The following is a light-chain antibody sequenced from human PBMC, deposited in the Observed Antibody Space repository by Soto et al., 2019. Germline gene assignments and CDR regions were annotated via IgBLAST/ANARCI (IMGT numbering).Light chain of an antibody. CDR2: AAS. Sequence: DIQMTQSPSSLSASVGDRVTITCRASQSISRYLNWYQQKPGKAPKLLSYAASSLQSGVPSRFSGSGSGADFTLTISSLHPEHFATYYCHQRRWPFDHGTQV. J-gene: IGKJ3*01. V-gene: IGKV1-39*01. CDR3: HQRRWP. CDR1: QSISRY.